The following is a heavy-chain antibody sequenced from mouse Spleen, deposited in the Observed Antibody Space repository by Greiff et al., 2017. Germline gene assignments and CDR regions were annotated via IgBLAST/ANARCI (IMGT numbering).Heavy chain of an antibody. CDR3: ARSPYYGNYDYFDY. CDR1: GFNIKDTY. V-gene: IGHV14-3*02. CDR2: IDPANGNT. Sequence: EVQLQESGAELVKPGASVKLSCTASGFNIKDTYMHWVKQRPEQGLEWIGRIDPANGNTKYDPKFQGKATITADTSSNTAYLQLSSLTSEDTAVYYCARSPYYGNYDYFDYWGQGTTLTVSS. J-gene: IGHJ2*01. D-gene: IGHD2-10*01.